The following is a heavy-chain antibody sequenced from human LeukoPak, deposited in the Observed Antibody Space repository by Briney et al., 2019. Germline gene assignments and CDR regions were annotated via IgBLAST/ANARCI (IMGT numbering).Heavy chain of an antibody. Sequence: GESLKISCKGSGYTFTKCWIGWLRQMPGKGLEWMGIIYPGDSDTRYSPSVQGQVTISADKSINTAYLQWSNLKPSDTAIYYCARHLTPGNYYYFDYWGQGTLVTVSS. D-gene: IGHD1-1*01. J-gene: IGHJ4*02. CDR1: GYTFTKCW. CDR2: IYPGDSDT. CDR3: ARHLTPGNYYYFDY. V-gene: IGHV5-51*01.